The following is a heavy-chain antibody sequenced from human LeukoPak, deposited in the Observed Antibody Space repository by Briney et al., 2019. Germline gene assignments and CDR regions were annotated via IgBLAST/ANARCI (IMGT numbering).Heavy chain of an antibody. CDR2: IYTSGST. Sequence: PSETLSLTCTVSGGSISSGSYYWSWIRQPAGKGLEWIGRIYTSGSTNYNPSLKSRVTISVDTSKNQFSLKLGSVTAADTAVYYCARDPGKGWDSSGYSNYWGQGTLVTVSS. CDR1: GGSISSGSYY. CDR3: ARDPGKGWDSSGYSNY. D-gene: IGHD3-22*01. J-gene: IGHJ4*02. V-gene: IGHV4-61*02.